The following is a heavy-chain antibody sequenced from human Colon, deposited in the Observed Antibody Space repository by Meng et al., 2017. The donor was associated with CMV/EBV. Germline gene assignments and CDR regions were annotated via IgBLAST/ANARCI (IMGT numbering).Heavy chain of an antibody. CDR2: ISHSGNT. D-gene: IGHD3-22*01. CDR1: GGSSTSTHW. CDR3: ARDGYSSGYYFDY. Sequence: VSGGSSTSTHWWNWVRQSPVKGLEWIGEISHSGNTNYNPSLKSRLIMSVDKTKNQFSLRLSSVTAADTAIYYCARDGYSSGYYFDYWGPGTLVTVSS. V-gene: IGHV4-4*02. J-gene: IGHJ4*02.